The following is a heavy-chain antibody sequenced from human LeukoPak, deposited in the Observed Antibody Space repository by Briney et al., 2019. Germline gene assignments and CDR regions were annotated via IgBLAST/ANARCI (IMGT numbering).Heavy chain of an antibody. Sequence: GESLKISCKASGYSFSGYWIAWVRQRPGKGLEWMGIIYPADSDTRYSPSFRGQVTISVDKSISTAYLHWTNLKASDTAMYYCARSASGSYSYSNWGQGTLVTVSS. D-gene: IGHD3-10*01. V-gene: IGHV5-51*01. J-gene: IGHJ4*02. CDR3: ARSASGSYSYSN. CDR2: IYPADSDT. CDR1: GYSFSGYW.